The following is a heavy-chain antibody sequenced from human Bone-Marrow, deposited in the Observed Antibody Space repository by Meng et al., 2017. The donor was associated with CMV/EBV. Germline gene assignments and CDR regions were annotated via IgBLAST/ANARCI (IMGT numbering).Heavy chain of an antibody. CDR1: GFTFSRYG. CDR2: IWYDGSNK. CDR3: ARDFRDGYNWSDY. D-gene: IGHD5-24*01. V-gene: IGHV3-33*01. J-gene: IGHJ4*02. Sequence: CAASGFTFSRYGMHWVRQAPGKGLEWVAVIWYDGSNKYYADSVKGRFTISRDNSKNTLYLQMNSLRAEDTAVYYCARDFRDGYNWSDYWGQGTLVTVSS.